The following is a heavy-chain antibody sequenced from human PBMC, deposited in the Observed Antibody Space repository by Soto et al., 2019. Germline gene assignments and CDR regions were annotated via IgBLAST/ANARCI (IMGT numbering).Heavy chain of an antibody. D-gene: IGHD6-19*01. V-gene: IGHV1-2*04. CDR3: ATSRISIAVAGETEYYFDY. CDR1: GYIFPGYY. Sequence: ASVKVSCKASGYIFPGYYMNWLRQAPGQVLEWMGWINPNSGDTNYTQKFQGWVTMTRDTSISTAYMELSRLRSDDTAVYYCATSRISIAVAGETEYYFDYWGQGTLVT. CDR2: INPNSGDT. J-gene: IGHJ4*02.